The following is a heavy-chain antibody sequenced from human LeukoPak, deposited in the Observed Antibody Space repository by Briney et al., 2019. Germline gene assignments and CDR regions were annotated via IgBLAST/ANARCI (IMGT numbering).Heavy chain of an antibody. Sequence: ASVKVSCKASGCTFTGYYMHWVRQAPGQGLEWMGWINPNSGGTNYAQKFQGRVTMTRDTSISTAYMELSRLRSDDTAVYFCARGSFYDTREKDYWGQGTLVTVSS. J-gene: IGHJ4*02. CDR2: INPNSGGT. V-gene: IGHV1-2*02. CDR3: ARGSFYDTREKDY. CDR1: GCTFTGYY. D-gene: IGHD3-22*01.